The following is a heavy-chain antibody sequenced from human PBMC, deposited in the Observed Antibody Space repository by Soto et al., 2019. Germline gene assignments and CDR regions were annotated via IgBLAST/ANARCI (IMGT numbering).Heavy chain of an antibody. J-gene: IGHJ3*02. Sequence: GGSLRLSCVASAFTFSNYAMSWVRQAPGKGLEWVSGISSSGGAAYSADSVTGRFIISRDNSKNTLFLQMNSLRAEDTAVYFCAKPAGGTALIYDAFDIWGQGTLVTVS. CDR3: AKPAGGTALIYDAFDI. D-gene: IGHD5-18*01. V-gene: IGHV3-23*01. CDR1: AFTFSNYA. CDR2: ISSSGGAA.